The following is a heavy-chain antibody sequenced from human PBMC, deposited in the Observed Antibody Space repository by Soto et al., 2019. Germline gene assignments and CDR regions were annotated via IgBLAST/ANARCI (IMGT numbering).Heavy chain of an antibody. CDR2: ISSSSSTI. D-gene: IGHD2-2*01. CDR3: SLSLSPY. V-gene: IGHV3-48*02. CDR1: GFTFSSYS. J-gene: IGHJ4*02. Sequence: EVQLVESGGGLVQPGGSLRLSCAASGFTFSSYSMNWVRQAPGKGLEWVSYISSSSSTIYYADSVKGRFTTSRDTAKTSLYLPMNSLRDEDTAVYYCSLSLSPYWCQGTLVTVSS.